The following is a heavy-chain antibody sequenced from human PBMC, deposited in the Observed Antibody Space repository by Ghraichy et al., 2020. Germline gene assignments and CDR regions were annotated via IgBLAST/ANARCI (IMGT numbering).Heavy chain of an antibody. CDR1: GTSVRTYF. V-gene: IGHV4-59*02. CDR3: ARMGGYKAPLWY. J-gene: IGHJ4*02. D-gene: IGHD3-10*01. CDR2: IFYSGST. Sequence: GSLNISCTVSGTSVRTYFWTWIRQPPGQGLEWIGDIFYSGSTNYNPSLKSRVTISVDASNNQFSLNVSSVTAADTAVYYCARMGGYKAPLWYWGQGTLVAVSA.